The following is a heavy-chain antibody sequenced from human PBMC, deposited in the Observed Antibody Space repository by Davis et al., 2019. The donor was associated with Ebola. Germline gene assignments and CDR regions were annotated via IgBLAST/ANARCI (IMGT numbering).Heavy chain of an antibody. CDR1: GFTFSSYA. J-gene: IGHJ3*02. CDR3: ARAEDDYGEYPDALDI. V-gene: IGHV3-30*03. CDR2: VSYDGKNQ. Sequence: GESLKISCAASGFTFSSYAMHWVRQAPGKGLEWVTGVSYDGKNQYYADSVKGRFTISRDNSKNTVYLQMSSLRAEDTAIYYCARAEDDYGEYPDALDIWGQGTLVTVSS. D-gene: IGHD4-17*01.